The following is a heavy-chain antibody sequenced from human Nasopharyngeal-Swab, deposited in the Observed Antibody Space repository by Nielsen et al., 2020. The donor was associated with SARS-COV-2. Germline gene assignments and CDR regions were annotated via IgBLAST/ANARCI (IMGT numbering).Heavy chain of an antibody. Sequence: GESLKISCKGSGYTFSNHWIGWVRQMPGKGLEWMGRIYPGDSDTRYSPSFQGQVTISVDKSISTAYLPWRSLKATDTAIYYCARRFYGAGSGQGYYIWGRGTVVTVSS. J-gene: IGHJ3*02. CDR3: ARRFYGAGSGQGYYI. V-gene: IGHV5-51*01. CDR2: IYPGDSDT. D-gene: IGHD6-13*01. CDR1: GYTFSNHW.